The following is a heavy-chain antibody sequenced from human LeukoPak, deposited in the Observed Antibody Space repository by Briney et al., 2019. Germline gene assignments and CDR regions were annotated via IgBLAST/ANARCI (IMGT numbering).Heavy chain of an antibody. Sequence: SETLSLTCTVSGYAISSGYYWTWIRQPPGKGLELIGTIFHSGSTYYNPSLKSRVTISLDMSKSQFSLKLRSVTAADTAVYYCARDDFGGTHDTFDVWGQGTVVTVSS. J-gene: IGHJ3*01. CDR2: IFHSGST. CDR3: ARDDFGGTHDTFDV. D-gene: IGHD4-23*01. V-gene: IGHV4-38-2*02. CDR1: GYAISSGYY.